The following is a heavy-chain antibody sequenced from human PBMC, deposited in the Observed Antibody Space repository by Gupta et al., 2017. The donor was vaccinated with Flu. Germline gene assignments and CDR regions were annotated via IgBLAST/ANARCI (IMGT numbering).Heavy chain of an antibody. CDR3: ARVRIAAAGTSLYNWFDP. J-gene: IGHJ5*02. Sequence: QVQLQESGPGLVKPSQTLSLTCTVSGGSISSGSYYWCWIRQPAGKGLEWIGRIYTSGSTNYNPSLKSRVTISVDTSKSQFSLKLSSVTAADTAVYYCARVRIAAAGTSLYNWFDPWGQGTLVTVSS. CDR1: GGSISSGSYY. D-gene: IGHD6-13*01. V-gene: IGHV4-61*02. CDR2: IYTSGST.